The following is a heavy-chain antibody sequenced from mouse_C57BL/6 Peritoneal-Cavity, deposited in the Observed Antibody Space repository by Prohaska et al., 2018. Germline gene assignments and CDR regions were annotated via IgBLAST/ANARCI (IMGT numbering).Heavy chain of an antibody. CDR1: GFTFSGFW. CDR2: INSDGSAI. V-gene: IGHV11-2*01. CDR3: MRYGNYWYFDV. D-gene: IGHD2-1*01. Sequence: EVQLLETGGGLVQPGGSRGLSCEGSGFTFSGFWMSWVRQTPGKPLEWIGDINSDGSAINYAPSIKDRFTIFRDNDKSTRYLQMSNVRSEDTATYFCMRYGNYWYFDVWGTGTTVTVSS. J-gene: IGHJ1*03.